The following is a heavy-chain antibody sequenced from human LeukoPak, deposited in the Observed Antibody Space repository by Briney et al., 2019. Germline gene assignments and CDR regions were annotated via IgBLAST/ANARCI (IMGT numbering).Heavy chain of an antibody. D-gene: IGHD3-22*01. CDR3: ARDGNYYDSSGYLDY. Sequence: ASVKVSCKASGYTFTGYYMHWVRQAPGQGLEWIGIINPSGGSTSYAQKFQGGVTMTRDTSTSTVYMELSSLRSEDTAVYYCARDGNYYDSSGYLDYWGQGTLVTVSS. CDR1: GYTFTGYY. CDR2: INPSGGST. V-gene: IGHV1-46*01. J-gene: IGHJ4*02.